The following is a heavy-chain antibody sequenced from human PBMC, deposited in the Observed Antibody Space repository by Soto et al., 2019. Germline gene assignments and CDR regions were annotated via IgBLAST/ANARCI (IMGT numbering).Heavy chain of an antibody. Sequence: QVQLQESGPGLVNPSQTLALTCNVSGDSINSAAHYWSWVRQRPGKGLEWVGHIFYRGSAYYNGSLKTRLAISVDTSKNQFSLKLHSVTAADTAVYYCARLRDYSHSSGYPQGFYFDYWGQGTLVTVSS. V-gene: IGHV4-31*03. CDR1: GDSINSAAHY. J-gene: IGHJ4*02. CDR2: IFYRGSA. D-gene: IGHD3-22*01. CDR3: ARLRDYSHSSGYPQGFYFDY.